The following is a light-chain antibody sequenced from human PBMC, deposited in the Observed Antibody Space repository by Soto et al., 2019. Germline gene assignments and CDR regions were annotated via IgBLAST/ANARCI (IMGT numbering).Light chain of an antibody. CDR3: SSYAGSNTDVV. CDR2: EVS. V-gene: IGLV2-8*01. J-gene: IGLJ2*01. CDR1: SSDVGGYNS. Sequence: QSALTQPPSASGSPGQSVTISCTGTSSDVGGYNSVSWCQQYPGKAPKLMIYEVSKRPSGVPDRFSGSKSGNTASLTISGLQAEDEADYYCSSYAGSNTDVVFGGGTKLTVL.